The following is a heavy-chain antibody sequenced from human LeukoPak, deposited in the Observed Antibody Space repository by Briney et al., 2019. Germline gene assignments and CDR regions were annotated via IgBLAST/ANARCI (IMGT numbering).Heavy chain of an antibody. CDR2: IYYSGST. V-gene: IGHV4-30-4*01. CDR3: ARGDMYSGSWSN. Sequence: SQTLSLTCTLSGVSITRGAYYWSWIRQPPGKGLEWIGYIYYSGSTFYNPSLKSRVVISVDTSKNQFSLRLSSVTAADTAVYYCARGDMYSGSWSNWGQGTLVTVSS. J-gene: IGHJ4*02. CDR1: GVSITRGAYY. D-gene: IGHD6-13*01.